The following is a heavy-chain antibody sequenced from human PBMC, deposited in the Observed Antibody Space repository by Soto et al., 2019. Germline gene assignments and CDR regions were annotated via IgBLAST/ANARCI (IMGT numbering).Heavy chain of an antibody. CDR2: ISNSGNTI. CDR1: GFTFSSFE. J-gene: IGHJ1*01. Sequence: PGGSLRLSCAASGFTFSSFEMNWVRQAPGKGPEWVSYISNSGNTIYYAGSVKGRFTISRDNAKNSLYLQMNSLRGGDTAVYYCARAFSGSYYRYFQNWGQGTLVTVSS. CDR3: ARAFSGSYYRYFQN. V-gene: IGHV3-48*03. D-gene: IGHD1-26*01.